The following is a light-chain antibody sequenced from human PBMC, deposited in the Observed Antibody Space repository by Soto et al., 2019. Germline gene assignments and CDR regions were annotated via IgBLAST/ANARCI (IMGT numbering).Light chain of an antibody. CDR3: QQYNTWPAT. Sequence: EIVVTQSPATLSVSPGERATLSCRASQSVNNNLAWCQQKPGQAPRLLIYGASTRATGIPARFSGSGSGTEFTLTISSLQSEDFAVYYCQQYNTWPATFGQGTKVDIK. J-gene: IGKJ1*01. CDR2: GAS. V-gene: IGKV3-15*01. CDR1: QSVNNN.